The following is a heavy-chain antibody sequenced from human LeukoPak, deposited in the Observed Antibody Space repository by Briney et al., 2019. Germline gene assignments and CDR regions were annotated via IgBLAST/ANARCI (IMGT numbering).Heavy chain of an antibody. CDR2: IYSGGGI. CDR3: ARPPYGGVDY. D-gene: IGHD4-23*01. CDR1: GLTVSSY. J-gene: IGHJ4*02. Sequence: PGGSLRLSCAASGLTVSSYMSWVRQAPGKGLEWGSGIYSGGGIYYEDSVKGSFTISRDKSKNTLYLQMNSLRAEDTAVYYCARPPYGGVDYWGQGTLVTVSS. V-gene: IGHV3-66*01.